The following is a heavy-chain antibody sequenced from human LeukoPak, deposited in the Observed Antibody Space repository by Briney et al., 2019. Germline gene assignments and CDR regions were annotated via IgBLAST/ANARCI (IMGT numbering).Heavy chain of an antibody. Sequence: SETLSLTCTVSGGSIIGYFWSWIRQPPGKGLEWIGYIYDSGSTNYSPSLRRRLTISIDTSENQFSLRLRSVTAADTAVYYCAREYHYSGTYYWGQGTLVTVSS. CDR2: IYDSGST. V-gene: IGHV4-59*01. J-gene: IGHJ4*02. D-gene: IGHD3-10*01. CDR1: GGSIIGYF. CDR3: AREYHYSGTYY.